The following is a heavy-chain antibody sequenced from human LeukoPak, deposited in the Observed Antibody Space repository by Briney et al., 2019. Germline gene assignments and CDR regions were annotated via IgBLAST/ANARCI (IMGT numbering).Heavy chain of an antibody. CDR1: GYTFTSYG. D-gene: IGHD1-26*01. J-gene: IGHJ6*02. Sequence: ASVKVSCKASGYTFTSYGISWVRQAPGQGLEWMGLISAYNGNTNYAQKLQGRVTMTTDTSTSTAYMELRSLRSDDTAVYYCARVSKGVILVGATPWYGMDVWGQGTTVTVSS. V-gene: IGHV1-18*01. CDR2: ISAYNGNT. CDR3: ARVSKGVILVGATPWYGMDV.